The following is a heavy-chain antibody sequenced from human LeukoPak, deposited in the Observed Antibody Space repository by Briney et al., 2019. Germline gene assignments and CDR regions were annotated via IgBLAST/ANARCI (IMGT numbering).Heavy chain of an antibody. CDR3: ARGRTGEVRFDP. CDR1: GYTFTGYY. D-gene: IGHD7-27*01. J-gene: IGHJ5*02. CDR2: INPNSGGT. V-gene: IGHV1-2*02. Sequence: ASVKVSCKAPGYTFTGYYMHWVRQAPGQGLEWMGWINPNSGGTNYAQKFQGRVTMTRDTSISTACMELSRLRSDDTAVYYCARGRTGEVRFDPWGQGTLVTVSS.